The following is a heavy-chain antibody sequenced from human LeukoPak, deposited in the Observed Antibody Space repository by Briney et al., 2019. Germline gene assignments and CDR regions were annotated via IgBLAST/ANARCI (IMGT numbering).Heavy chain of an antibody. D-gene: IGHD6-13*01. CDR2: IDPSGGST. Sequence: ASVKVSCKASGYTFTKYYMHWVRQAPGQGLEWMGIIDPSGGSTSYAQTFQGRVTMTRDTSTSTFYMEPSSLRSEDTAVYYCARGRGIAAPGPRSLFDYWGQRTLVTVSS. CDR3: ARGRGIAAPGPRSLFDY. CDR1: GYTFTKYY. V-gene: IGHV1-46*01. J-gene: IGHJ4*02.